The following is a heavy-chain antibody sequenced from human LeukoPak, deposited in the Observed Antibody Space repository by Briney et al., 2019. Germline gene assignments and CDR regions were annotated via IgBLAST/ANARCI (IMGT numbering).Heavy chain of an antibody. J-gene: IGHJ3*02. CDR2: INHSGST. D-gene: IGHD5-18*01. V-gene: IGHV4-39*07. CDR1: GGSISSSSYY. CDR3: ARVRSYGRNDAFDI. Sequence: SETLSLTCTVSGGSISSSSYYWGWIRQPPGKGLEWIGEINHSGSTNYNPSLKSRVTISVDTSKNQFSLKLSSVTAADTAVYYCARVRSYGRNDAFDIWGQGTMVTVSS.